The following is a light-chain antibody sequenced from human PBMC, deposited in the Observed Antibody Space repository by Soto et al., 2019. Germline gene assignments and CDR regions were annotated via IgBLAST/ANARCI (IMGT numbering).Light chain of an antibody. CDR3: SSYTSSRTYV. Sequence: QSVLTQPASVSGSPGQSITISCTGTSSDVGGYNYVTWYQQHPGTAPKLMIYDVSDRPSGVSNRFSGSKSGNTASLTISGLQAEYEADYYCSSYTSSRTYVFGTGTKVIVL. CDR2: DVS. CDR1: SSDVGGYNY. V-gene: IGLV2-14*03. J-gene: IGLJ1*01.